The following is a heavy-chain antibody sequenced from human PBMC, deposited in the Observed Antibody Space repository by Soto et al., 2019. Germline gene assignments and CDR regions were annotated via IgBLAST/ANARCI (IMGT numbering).Heavy chain of an antibody. CDR2: ISDSDNAT. D-gene: IGHD6-19*01. J-gene: IGHJ4*02. CDR1: GFTLSSYA. V-gene: IGHV3-23*01. CDR3: AKGVSSSAWSASDS. Sequence: EVQLLESGGGLVQPGGSLRLSCAASGFTLSSYAMTWVCQAPGKGLEWVSVISDSDNATYYAASVKGRLTTSRDNSKNTLYLQLTSLRAEDTAVYYCAKGVSSSAWSASDSWGQGTLVTVSA.